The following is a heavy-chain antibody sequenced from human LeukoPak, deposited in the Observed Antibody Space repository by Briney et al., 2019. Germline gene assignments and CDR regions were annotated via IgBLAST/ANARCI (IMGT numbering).Heavy chain of an antibody. J-gene: IGHJ5*02. D-gene: IGHD3-16*02. CDR2: ISPYNGDR. V-gene: IGHV1-18*01. Sequence: GASVKVSCKASGYTFTNYAITWVRQAPGQGPEWMGWISPYNGDRRDALKFQDRVTMTTDTSTTTAYTELRSLRSDDTAVYYCARLRLGELSLGFDPWGQGTLVTVSS. CDR1: GYTFTNYA. CDR3: ARLRLGELSLGFDP.